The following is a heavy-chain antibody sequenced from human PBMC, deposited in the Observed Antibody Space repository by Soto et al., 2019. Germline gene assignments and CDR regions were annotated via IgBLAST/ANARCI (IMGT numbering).Heavy chain of an antibody. D-gene: IGHD6-19*01. Sequence: EVQLVESGGGLIQPGGSLRLSCAASGFTVSSNYMSWVRQAPGKGLEWVSVIYSGGSTYYADSVKGRFTISRDNSKNTLYLQMNSLRAEDTAVYYCARGGIAVAGNNWFDPWGLGTLVTVSS. CDR2: IYSGGST. V-gene: IGHV3-53*01. CDR1: GFTVSSNY. CDR3: ARGGIAVAGNNWFDP. J-gene: IGHJ5*02.